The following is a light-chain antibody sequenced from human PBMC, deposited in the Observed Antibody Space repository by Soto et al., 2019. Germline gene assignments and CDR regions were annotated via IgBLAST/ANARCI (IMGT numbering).Light chain of an antibody. Sequence: DIQMTQSPSSLSASVGERVTITCRASQSISSYLNWYQQKPGKAPKLLIYAASSLQSGVPSRFSGSGSATDFTLTISSLQPEDFATYYCQHSYSTPFTFGQGTKLEIK. J-gene: IGKJ2*01. CDR1: QSISSY. CDR3: QHSYSTPFT. V-gene: IGKV1-39*01. CDR2: AAS.